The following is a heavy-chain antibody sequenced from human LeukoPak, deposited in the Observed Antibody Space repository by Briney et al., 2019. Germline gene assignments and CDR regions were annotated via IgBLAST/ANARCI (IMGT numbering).Heavy chain of an antibody. V-gene: IGHV3-21*01. Sequence: GGSLRLSCAASGFTFSSYSINWVRQAPGKVLESVSSISSSSRYIHYADSVKGRFTISRDNAENSLYLQMNSLRAEDTAVYYCVRDLSPAPTTASRFDYWGQGTLVTVSS. CDR1: GFTFSSYS. J-gene: IGHJ4*02. D-gene: IGHD2-2*01. CDR3: VRDLSPAPTTASRFDY. CDR2: ISSSSRYI.